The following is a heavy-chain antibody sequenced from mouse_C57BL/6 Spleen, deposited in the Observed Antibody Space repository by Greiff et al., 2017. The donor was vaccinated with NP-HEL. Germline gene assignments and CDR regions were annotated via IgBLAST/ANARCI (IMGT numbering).Heavy chain of an antibody. D-gene: IGHD2-4*01. CDR3: TRVYDYGGAWFAY. V-gene: IGHV6-6*01. CDR1: GFTFSDAW. J-gene: IGHJ3*01. Sequence: EVMLVESGGGLVQPGGSMKLSCAASGFTFSDAWMDWVRQSPEKGLEWVAEIRNKANTHATYYAESVKGRFTISRDDSKSSVYLQMSSLRAEDTGVYYCTRVYDYGGAWFAYWGQGTLVTVSA. CDR2: IRNKANTHAT.